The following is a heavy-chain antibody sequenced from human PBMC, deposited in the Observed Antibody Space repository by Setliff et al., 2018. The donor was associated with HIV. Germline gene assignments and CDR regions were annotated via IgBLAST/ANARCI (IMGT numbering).Heavy chain of an antibody. CDR1: GFTLSNYG. Sequence: GGSLRLSCAASGFTLSNYGMHWVRQAPGKGLEWVAVIWYDANNKYYADSVKGRFTISRDNSKNTLYLQMNSLRAEDTAVYYCAKEQVPAAIQFHYYYMDVWGKGTTVTVSS. CDR3: AKEQVPAAIQFHYYYMDV. J-gene: IGHJ6*03. CDR2: IWYDANNK. V-gene: IGHV3-33*06. D-gene: IGHD2-2*01.